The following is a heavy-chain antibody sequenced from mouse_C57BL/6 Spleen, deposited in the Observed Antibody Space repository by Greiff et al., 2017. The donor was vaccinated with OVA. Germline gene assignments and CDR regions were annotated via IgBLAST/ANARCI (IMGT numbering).Heavy chain of an antibody. J-gene: IGHJ2*01. D-gene: IGHD1-1*01. Sequence: QVQLQQPGAELVKPGASVKMSCKASGYTFTSYWITWVKQRPGQGLEWIGDIYPGSGSTNYNEKFKSKATLTVDTSSSTAYMQLSSLTSEDSAVYYCARLGHLLLRSYYFDYGGQGTTLTVSS. CDR1: GYTFTSYW. CDR2: IYPGSGST. V-gene: IGHV1-55*01. CDR3: ARLGHLLLRSYYFDY.